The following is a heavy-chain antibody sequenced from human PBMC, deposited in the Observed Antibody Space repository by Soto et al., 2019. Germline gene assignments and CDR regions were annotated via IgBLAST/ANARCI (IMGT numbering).Heavy chain of an antibody. J-gene: IGHJ4*02. Sequence: PSETLSLTCTVSGGSISSYYWSWIRQPPGKGLEWIGYIYYSGSTNYNPSLKSRVTISVDTSKNQFSLTVTSVTAAGTAVYYCARRIVATETFDDWGKGTLVPVAS. CDR2: IYYSGST. CDR3: ARRIVATETFDD. D-gene: IGHD5-12*01. V-gene: IGHV4-59*08. CDR1: GGSISSYY.